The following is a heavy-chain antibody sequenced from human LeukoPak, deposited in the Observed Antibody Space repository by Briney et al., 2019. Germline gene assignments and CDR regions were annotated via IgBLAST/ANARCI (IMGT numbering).Heavy chain of an antibody. D-gene: IGHD2-2*02. CDR2: ISSSSSYI. Sequence: GGSLRLSCAASGFTFSSYSMNWVRQAPGKGLEWVSSISSSSSYIYYADSEKGRFTISRDNAKNSLYLQMNSLRAEDTAVYYCARVGCSSTSCYNVWGKGTTVTVSS. V-gene: IGHV3-21*01. CDR3: ARVGCSSTSCYNV. J-gene: IGHJ6*04. CDR1: GFTFSSYS.